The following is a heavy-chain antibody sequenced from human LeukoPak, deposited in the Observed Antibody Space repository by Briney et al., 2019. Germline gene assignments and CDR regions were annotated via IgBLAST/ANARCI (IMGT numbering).Heavy chain of an antibody. CDR3: ARDLVEGSGWYYYYMDG. CDR2: INPNIVGT. D-gene: IGHD6-19*01. V-gene: IGHV1-2*02. J-gene: IGHJ6*03. Sequence: ASVTVSCKPSGYTFTGYYMHWVRQAPGQGLEWMGWINPNIVGTKYAQKFHGRVTMTSDTSISPAYMEMSRLRADDAAVYYCARDLVEGSGWYYYYMDGWGKGTTVTV. CDR1: GYTFTGYY.